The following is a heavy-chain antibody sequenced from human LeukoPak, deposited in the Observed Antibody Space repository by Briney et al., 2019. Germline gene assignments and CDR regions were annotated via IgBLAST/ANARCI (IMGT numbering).Heavy chain of an antibody. Sequence: ASVKVSCKASGGTFSSYAVSWVRQAPGQGLEWMGRIIPILGIANYAQKFQGRVTITADKSTSTAYMELSSLRSEDTAVYYCARDQDHIAVAGIDYWGQGTLVTVSS. CDR2: IIPILGIA. CDR3: ARDQDHIAVAGIDY. V-gene: IGHV1-69*04. CDR1: GGTFSSYA. J-gene: IGHJ4*02. D-gene: IGHD6-19*01.